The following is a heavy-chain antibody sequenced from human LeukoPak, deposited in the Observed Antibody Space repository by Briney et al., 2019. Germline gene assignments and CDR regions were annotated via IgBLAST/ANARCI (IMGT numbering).Heavy chain of an antibody. J-gene: IGHJ4*02. V-gene: IGHV3-23*01. Sequence: GGSLRLSCAASGFTFSSCALSWVRQAPGKGLEWVSTVSVNGGTTYYADSVKGRFTISRDNSKNTLYLQMNSLRAEDTAVYFCAKELHGSGNYAFDYWGQGTLVTVSS. CDR3: AKELHGSGNYAFDY. CDR2: VSVNGGTT. CDR1: GFTFSSCA. D-gene: IGHD3-10*01.